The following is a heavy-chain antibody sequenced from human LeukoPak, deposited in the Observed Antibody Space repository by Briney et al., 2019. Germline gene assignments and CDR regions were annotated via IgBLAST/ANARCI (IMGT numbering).Heavy chain of an antibody. CDR1: GYSFTSYW. D-gene: IGHD5-24*01. CDR3: ARQGRRWLQSGGWIDY. J-gene: IGHJ4*02. V-gene: IGHV5-51*01. Sequence: GESLKISCTVSGYSFTSYWIGWVRQMPGKGLEWMGIIYPGDSDTRYSPSFQGQVTISADKSISTAYLQWSSLKASDTAMYYCARQGRRWLQSGGWIDYWGQGTLVTVSS. CDR2: IYPGDSDT.